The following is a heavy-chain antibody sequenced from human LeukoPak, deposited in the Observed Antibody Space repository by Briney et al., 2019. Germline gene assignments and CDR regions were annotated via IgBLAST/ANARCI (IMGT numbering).Heavy chain of an antibody. CDR2: ISYDARHE. D-gene: IGHD5-24*01. Sequence: GGSLRLSCEASGFPFRDHAMHWVRQAPGKALEWVAVISYDARHENYADSVKGRFTVSRDDSRSTLYLQMNSLKTDDTAVYFCARDEFDGYNLGPSIYWGQGTLVTVSS. V-gene: IGHV3-30*03. CDR3: ARDEFDGYNLGPSIY. J-gene: IGHJ4*02. CDR1: GFPFRDHA.